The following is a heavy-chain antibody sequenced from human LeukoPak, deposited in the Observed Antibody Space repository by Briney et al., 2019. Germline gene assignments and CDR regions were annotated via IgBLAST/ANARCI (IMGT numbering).Heavy chain of an antibody. CDR3: AEALLSDPRTLDYFDY. Sequence: PGGSLRLSCAASGFTFNTYAMSWVRQAPGKGLEWVSVISGSSGSTYYADSVKGRFTMSRDNSKNTLFLQMNSLRAEDTAVYYCAEALLSDPRTLDYFDYWGQGTLVTVSS. CDR2: ISGSSGST. J-gene: IGHJ4*02. D-gene: IGHD1-1*01. CDR1: GFTFNTYA. V-gene: IGHV3-23*01.